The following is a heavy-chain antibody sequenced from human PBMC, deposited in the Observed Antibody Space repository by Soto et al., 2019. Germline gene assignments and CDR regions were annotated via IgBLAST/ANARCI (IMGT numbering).Heavy chain of an antibody. J-gene: IGHJ4*02. D-gene: IGHD3-22*01. V-gene: IGHV3-23*01. CDR3: AKDPYYDSSGYYGTFFDY. CDR1: GFTFSSYA. CDR2: ISGSGGST. Sequence: GGSLRLSCAASGFTFSSYAMSWVRQAPGKGLEWVSAISGSGGSTYYADSVKGRFTISRDNSKNTLYLQMNSLRAEDTAVYYCAKDPYYDSSGYYGTFFDYWGQGTLVTVSS.